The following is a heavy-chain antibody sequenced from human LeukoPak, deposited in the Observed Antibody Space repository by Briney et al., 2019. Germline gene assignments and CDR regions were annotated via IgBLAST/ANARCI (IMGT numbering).Heavy chain of an antibody. CDR3: AKDRDYYDSSGYFSLYYFDY. V-gene: IGHV3-23*01. CDR1: GFTFSTYA. CDR2: ISISGRNT. D-gene: IGHD3-22*01. J-gene: IGHJ4*02. Sequence: GGSLRLSCAASGFTFSTYAMSWVRQAPGKGLEWVSGISISGRNTYYADPVKGRFTISRDNSKNTLYLQMNNLRAEDTAVYYCAKDRDYYDSSGYFSLYYFDYWGQGTLVTVSS.